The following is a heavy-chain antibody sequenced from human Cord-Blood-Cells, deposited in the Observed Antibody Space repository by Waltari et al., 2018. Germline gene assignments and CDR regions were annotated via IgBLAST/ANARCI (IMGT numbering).Heavy chain of an antibody. J-gene: IGHJ4*02. CDR3: ARIAAAGTLPFDY. V-gene: IGHV4-59*11. CDR1: GGSISRHY. D-gene: IGHD6-13*01. Sequence: QVQLQESGPGLVKPSETLSLTCTVPGGSISRHYWSWIRQPPGKGLEWIGYIYYSGSTNYNPSLKSRVTISVDTSKNQFSLKLSSVTAADTAVYYCARIAAAGTLPFDYWGQGTLVTVSS. CDR2: IYYSGST.